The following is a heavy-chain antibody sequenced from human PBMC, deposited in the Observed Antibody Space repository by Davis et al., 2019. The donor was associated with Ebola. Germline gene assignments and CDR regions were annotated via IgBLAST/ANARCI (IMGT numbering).Heavy chain of an antibody. Sequence: PSETLSLTCTVSGGSISSSSYYWGWIRQPPGKGLEWIGSINYSGSTYYNPSLKSRVTTSVATSKNQFSLKLSSVTAADTALYYCAGIRGQWLEDWGQGTLVTVSS. J-gene: IGHJ4*02. V-gene: IGHV4-39*01. CDR2: INYSGST. D-gene: IGHD6-19*01. CDR3: AGIRGQWLED. CDR1: GGSISSSSYY.